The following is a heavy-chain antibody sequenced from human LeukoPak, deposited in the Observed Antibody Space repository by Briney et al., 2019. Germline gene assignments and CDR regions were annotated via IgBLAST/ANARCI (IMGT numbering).Heavy chain of an antibody. CDR1: GYTFSRYA. CDR3: AKGRRKTTVTTGFDY. V-gene: IGHV3-23*01. Sequence: GGSLRLSCAASGYTFSRYAMSWVRHAPRKGLEWVSDISGSGGSTYYADSVKGRFTISRDNSKNTLYLQMNSLRAEDTAVYYCAKGRRKTTVTTGFDYWGQGTLVTVSS. CDR2: ISGSGGST. J-gene: IGHJ4*02. D-gene: IGHD4-17*01.